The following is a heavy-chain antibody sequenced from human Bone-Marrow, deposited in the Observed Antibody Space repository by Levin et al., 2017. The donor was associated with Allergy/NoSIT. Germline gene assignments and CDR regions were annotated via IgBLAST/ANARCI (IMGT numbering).Heavy chain of an antibody. V-gene: IGHV1-8*01. J-gene: IGHJ6*02. D-gene: IGHD4-11*01. CDR1: GYTFTSYD. CDR2: MNPNSGNT. CDR3: ARGRYDYSKHYYYYGMDV. Sequence: ASVKVSCKASGYTFTSYDINWVRQATGQRLEWMGWMNPNSGNTGYAQKFQGRVTMTRNTSISTAYMELSSLRSEDTAVYYCARGRYDYSKHYYYYGMDVWGQGTTVTVSS.